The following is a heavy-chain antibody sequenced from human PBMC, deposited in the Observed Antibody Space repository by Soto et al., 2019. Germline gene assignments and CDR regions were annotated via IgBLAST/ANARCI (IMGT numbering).Heavy chain of an antibody. CDR3: ARAGMRYCGGDCYSPNWFDP. CDR2: ISAYNGNT. CDR1: GYTFTSYG. V-gene: IGHV1-18*01. D-gene: IGHD2-21*01. J-gene: IGHJ5*02. Sequence: GAAVKVSCKASGYTFTSYGISWVRQAPGQGLEWMGWISAYNGNTNYAQKLQGRVTMTTDTSTSTAYMELRSLRSDDTAVYYCARAGMRYCGGDCYSPNWFDPWGQGTLVTV.